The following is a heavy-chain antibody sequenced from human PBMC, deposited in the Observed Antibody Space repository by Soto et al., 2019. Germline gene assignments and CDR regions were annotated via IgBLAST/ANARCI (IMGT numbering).Heavy chain of an antibody. CDR3: TTRLYCSDNSGHSRDFDY. J-gene: IGHJ4*02. CDR1: GFTFSNAW. D-gene: IGHD3-22*01. Sequence: GGSLRLSCTASGFTFSNAWMSWVRQAPGKGLEWVGRIKRETDGGTADNAAPVKGRVTISRDDSKNTLYLQMNSLKIEDTAVYYCTTRLYCSDNSGHSRDFDYCGQGTLGTVSS. CDR2: IKRETDGGTA. V-gene: IGHV3-15*01.